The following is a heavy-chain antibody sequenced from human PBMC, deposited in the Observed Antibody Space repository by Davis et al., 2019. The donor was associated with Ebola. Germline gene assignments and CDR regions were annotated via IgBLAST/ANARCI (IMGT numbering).Heavy chain of an antibody. CDR1: GYSFSSYG. D-gene: IGHD2-15*01. V-gene: IGHV1-18*04. J-gene: IGHJ6*03. CDR3: ARSPNPRYCNNCYMDV. Sequence: ASVKVSCKASGYSFSSYGINWVRQAPGQGLEWMGWISAYNGNTNYAQKVQGRVTMTTDASTSTAYMELRSLRSDDTAVYFCARSPNPRYCNNCYMDVWGKGTTVTVSS. CDR2: ISAYNGNT.